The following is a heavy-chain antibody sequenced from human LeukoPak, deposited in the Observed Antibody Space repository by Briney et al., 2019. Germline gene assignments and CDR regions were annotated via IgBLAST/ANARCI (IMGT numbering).Heavy chain of an antibody. V-gene: IGHV4-34*01. CDR1: GGSFSGYY. Sequence: SETLSLTCAVYGGSFSGYYWSWIRQPPGKGLEWIGEINHSGSTNYNPSLKSRVTISVDTSKNQFSLNLSSVTAADTAVYYCARSRSNAFDIWGQGTMVTVSS. CDR3: ARSRSNAFDI. CDR2: INHSGST. D-gene: IGHD2-15*01. J-gene: IGHJ3*02.